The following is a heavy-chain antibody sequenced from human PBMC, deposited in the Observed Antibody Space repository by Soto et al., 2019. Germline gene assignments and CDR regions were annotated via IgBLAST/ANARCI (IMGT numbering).Heavy chain of an antibody. Sequence: PGGSLRLSCAASGFTFSSYAMSWVRQAPGKGLEWVSAISGSGGSTYYADSVKGRFTISRDNSKSTLFLQMNSLRAEDTAVYYCAKDGGGYNYGYVMLDKYYYGMAVWGQGTTVTVSS. J-gene: IGHJ6*02. CDR2: ISGSGGST. CDR3: AKDGGGYNYGYVMLDKYYYGMAV. CDR1: GFTFSSYA. V-gene: IGHV3-23*01. D-gene: IGHD5-18*01.